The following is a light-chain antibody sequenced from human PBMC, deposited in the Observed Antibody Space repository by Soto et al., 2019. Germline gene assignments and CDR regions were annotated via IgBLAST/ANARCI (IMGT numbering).Light chain of an antibody. Sequence: EIGMTQSPSTLPVSPGEIATLSCRASQSLSSNLAWYQQRPGQAPRLLIYRASARATGIPARLSGSGSGTVFTLTIGSQQSEDSAVYYCQQYQNLWTFGQGTKVDIK. J-gene: IGKJ1*01. CDR2: RAS. CDR1: QSLSSN. CDR3: QQYQNLWT. V-gene: IGKV3-15*01.